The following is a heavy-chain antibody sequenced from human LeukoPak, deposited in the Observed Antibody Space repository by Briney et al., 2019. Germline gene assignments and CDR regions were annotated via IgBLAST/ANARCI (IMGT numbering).Heavy chain of an antibody. CDR2: ISSSGSTI. CDR1: GFTFSDYY. J-gene: IGHJ5*02. CDR3: ARGVGTSWYSRFDP. Sequence: GGSLRLSCAASGFTFSDYYMSWIRQAPGKGLEWVSYISSSGSTIYYADSVKGRFTISRDNSRDTLYLQMGSLRAEDMAVYYCARGVGTSWYSRFDPWGQGTLVTVSS. D-gene: IGHD6-13*01. V-gene: IGHV3-11*04.